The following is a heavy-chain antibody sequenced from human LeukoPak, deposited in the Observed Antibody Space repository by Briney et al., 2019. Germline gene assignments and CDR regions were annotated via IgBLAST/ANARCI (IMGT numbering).Heavy chain of an antibody. V-gene: IGHV1-18*01. D-gene: IGHD3-9*01. CDR1: GYTFTIYG. CDR3: ARDRPIYYFDY. J-gene: IGHJ4*02. Sequence: ASMTVSFTASGYTFTIYGISWVRQAPGQGLEWMGWISAYNGNTNYAQKLQGRVTITTDTSTSTAYMELRSLRSDDTAVYYCARDRPIYYFDYWGQGTLVTVSS. CDR2: ISAYNGNT.